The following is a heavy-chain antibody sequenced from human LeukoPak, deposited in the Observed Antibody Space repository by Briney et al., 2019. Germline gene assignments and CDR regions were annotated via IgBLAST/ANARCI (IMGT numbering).Heavy chain of an antibody. Sequence: GSLRLSCAASGFGFGQYEMNWVRQAPGKGLEWIAYISVRAGTIYYGDSAEGRFTISRDDAKNSLYLQMNGLRVEDTAIYYCAKDFPHYCEVPHGMDVWGQGTTVTV. J-gene: IGHJ6*02. V-gene: IGHV3-48*03. CDR3: AKDFPHYCEVPHGMDV. CDR1: GFGFGQYE. CDR2: ISVRAGTI. D-gene: IGHD3-22*01.